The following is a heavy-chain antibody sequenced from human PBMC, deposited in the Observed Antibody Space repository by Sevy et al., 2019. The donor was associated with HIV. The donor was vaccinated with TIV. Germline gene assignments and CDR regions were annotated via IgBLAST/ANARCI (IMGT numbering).Heavy chain of an antibody. CDR2: ISYDGDNK. CDR1: GFPFGSHS. J-gene: IGHJ5*01. V-gene: IGHV3-30*18. D-gene: IGHD5-18*01. Sequence: GGSLRLSCVGSGFPFGSHSMHWVRQAPGKGLEWVAVISYDGDNKYYADSVKDRFTISRDNSKNTLFLQMNSLRGDDTAVYYCAKDRRRGYSFGLDSWGQGTLVTVSS. CDR3: AKDRRRGYSFGLDS.